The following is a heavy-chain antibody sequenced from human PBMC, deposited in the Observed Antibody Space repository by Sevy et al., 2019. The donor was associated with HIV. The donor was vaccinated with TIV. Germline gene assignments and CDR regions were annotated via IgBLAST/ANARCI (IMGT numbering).Heavy chain of an antibody. J-gene: IGHJ5*02. CDR3: CTEGNVLLAEGWGHWFDP. V-gene: IGHV3-15*01. CDR1: GFTFNNAW. CDR2: IKNKPDGGKT. D-gene: IGHD2-8*01. Sequence: GESLKISCAASGFTFNNAWMSWVRQAPGKGLEWIGRIKNKPDGGKTDYAAPVKGRFTISRDDSKNTLYLQMNSLKTEDTAVYYCCTEGNVLLAEGWGHWFDPWGQGTLVTVSS.